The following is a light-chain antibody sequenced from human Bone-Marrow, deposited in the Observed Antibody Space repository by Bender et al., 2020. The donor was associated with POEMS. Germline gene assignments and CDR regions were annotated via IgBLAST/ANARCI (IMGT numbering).Light chain of an antibody. V-gene: IGLV1-51*01. CDR2: DNN. Sequence: QSMLTQPPSVSAAPGQKLTISCSGSSSNIGNNYVFWYQQVPGTAPKLLIYDNNERPSGVPDRFSGSKSGTSASLAISALQSEDEGEYYCATWHDSLNGWVFGGGTKLAVL. CDR3: ATWHDSLNGWV. J-gene: IGLJ3*02. CDR1: SSNIGNNY.